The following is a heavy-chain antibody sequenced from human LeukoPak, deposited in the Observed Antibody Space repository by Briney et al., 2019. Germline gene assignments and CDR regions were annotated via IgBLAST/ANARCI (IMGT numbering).Heavy chain of an antibody. CDR1: GGSISFSSYY. CDR2: IYYSGST. CDR3: ARELGIAAANYYYYYYMDV. Sequence: SETLSLTCTVSGGSISFSSYYWGWIRQPPGKGLEWIGNIYYSGSTYYNPSLKSRVTISVDTSKNQFSLKLSSVTAADTAVYYCARELGIAAANYYYYYYMDVWGKGTTVTVSS. D-gene: IGHD6-13*01. V-gene: IGHV4-39*07. J-gene: IGHJ6*03.